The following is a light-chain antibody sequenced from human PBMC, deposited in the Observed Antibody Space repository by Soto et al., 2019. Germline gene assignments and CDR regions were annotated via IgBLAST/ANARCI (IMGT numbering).Light chain of an antibody. CDR3: QHYSYSPTAL. J-gene: IGKJ3*01. V-gene: IGKV3D-15*01. Sequence: EIVMTQSPATLSVSPGERATLSCRASQSISSNLAWYQQKPGQAPRLLIYSASTRATGIPARFSGSGSGTEFTLTISSLQSEDFAVYYCQHYSYSPTALFGPGTKVDIX. CDR2: SAS. CDR1: QSISSN.